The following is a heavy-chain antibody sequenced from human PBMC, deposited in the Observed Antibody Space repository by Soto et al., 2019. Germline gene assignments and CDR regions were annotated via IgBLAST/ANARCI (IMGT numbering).Heavy chain of an antibody. CDR2: ISHSETT. CDR1: GSYITSGDYH. V-gene: IGHV4-30-4*01. D-gene: IGHD2-8*01. CDR3: AGFGVGDRDDK. J-gene: IGHJ4*02. Sequence: SETLSLTCSVSGSYITSGDYHWTWIRQAPGKGLEWIGYISHSETTYYSPALKNRIIISSDFSMNQFSLRLNSVTAADTAVYFCAGFGVGDRDDKWGQGTLVTVS.